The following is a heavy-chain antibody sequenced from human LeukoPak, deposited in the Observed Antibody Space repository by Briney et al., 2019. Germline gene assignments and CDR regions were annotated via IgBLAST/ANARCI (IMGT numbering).Heavy chain of an antibody. CDR1: GYTFTSYY. CDR3: ARDVAVAGTDSYYYGMDV. D-gene: IGHD6-19*01. V-gene: IGHV1-46*01. J-gene: IGHJ6*02. CDR2: INPSGGST. Sequence: ASVKVSCKASGYTFTSYYMHWVRQAPGQGLEWMGIINPSGGSTSYAQKFQGGVTMTRDMSTSTVYMELSSLRSEDTAVYYCARDVAVAGTDSYYYGMDVWGQGTTVTVSS.